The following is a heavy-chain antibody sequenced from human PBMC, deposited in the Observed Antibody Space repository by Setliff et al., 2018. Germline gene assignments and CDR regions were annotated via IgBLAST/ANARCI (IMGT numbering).Heavy chain of an antibody. CDR3: ARDSALHSYHYDSSGYLDY. CDR2: VYYSGTT. V-gene: IGHV4-59*01. Sequence: LSLTCTVSGGSISTYYWSWIRQTPVKGLEWIGYVYYSGTTNYNPLVKSRVTIAVDRRKNQFSMKLSSVTAADTGVYYCARDSALHSYHYDSSGYLDYWGQGALVTVSS. J-gene: IGHJ4*02. D-gene: IGHD3-22*01. CDR1: GGSISTYY.